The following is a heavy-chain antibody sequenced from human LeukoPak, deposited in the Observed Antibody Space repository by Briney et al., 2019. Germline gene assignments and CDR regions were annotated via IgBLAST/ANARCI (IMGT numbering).Heavy chain of an antibody. Sequence: SETLSLTCAVSGGSFSGHYWSWIRQPPGKGLEWIGEINDSGVTNYNPSLKSRVTISADTSKNQFSLKLSSVTAADTAVYYCAKNNWFDPWGQGTLVTVSS. CDR1: GGSFSGHY. V-gene: IGHV4-34*01. J-gene: IGHJ5*02. CDR3: AKNNWFDP. CDR2: INDSGVT.